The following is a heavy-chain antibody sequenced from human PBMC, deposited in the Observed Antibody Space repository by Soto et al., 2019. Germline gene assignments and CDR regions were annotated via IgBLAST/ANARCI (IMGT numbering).Heavy chain of an antibody. CDR2: IYYSGST. CDR1: GGSIISGDYY. J-gene: IGHJ6*02. V-gene: IGHV4-30-4*01. CDR3: ASEYSSSSFYYYGMDV. D-gene: IGHD6-6*01. Sequence: SETLSLTCTFSGGSIISGDYYWSWIRQPPGKGLEWIGYIYYSGSTYYNPSLKSRVTISVDTSKNQFSLKLSSVTAADTAVYYCASEYSSSSFYYYGMDVWGQGTTVTVSS.